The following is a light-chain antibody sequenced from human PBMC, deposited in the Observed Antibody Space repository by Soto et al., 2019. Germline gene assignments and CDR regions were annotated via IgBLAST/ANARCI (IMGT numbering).Light chain of an antibody. CDR3: QQSYSTPFT. CDR1: QRLSRY. CDR2: AAS. V-gene: IGKV1-39*01. Sequence: DVQMTPSPSSLSASVGDRVPITCRARQRLSRYLNWYPQNPGKAPTRLIYAASRLQSGVPSRFRGSGAGTAVTRTIGRMQPEEFATYDGQQSYSTPFTCGPGTKEDIK. J-gene: IGKJ3*01.